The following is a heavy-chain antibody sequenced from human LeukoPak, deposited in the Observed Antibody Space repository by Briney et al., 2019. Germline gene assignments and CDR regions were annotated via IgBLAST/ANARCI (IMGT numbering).Heavy chain of an antibody. V-gene: IGHV4-34*01. D-gene: IGHD2-2*02. J-gene: IGHJ3*02. Sequence: SETLSLTCAVSLVSSSVDSWGWIRQCPGKGLEWIGEINHSGSTNYNPSLKSRVTISVDTSKNQFSLKLSSVTAADTAVYYCARDAANHCSTSGCYRANAFDIWGQGTMVTVSS. CDR1: LVSSSVDS. CDR2: INHSGST. CDR3: ARDAANHCSTSGCYRANAFDI.